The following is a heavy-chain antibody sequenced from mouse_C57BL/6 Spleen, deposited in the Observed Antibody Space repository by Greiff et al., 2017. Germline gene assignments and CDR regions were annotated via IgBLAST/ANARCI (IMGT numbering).Heavy chain of an antibody. CDR3: ARIAGYYDDY. D-gene: IGHD2-2*01. CDR2: IHPNSGST. Sequence: VKLQQPGAELVKPGASVKLSCKASGYTFTSYWMHWVKQRPGQGLEWIGMIHPNSGSTNYNEKFKSKATLTVDKSSSTAYMQLSSLTSEDSAVYYCARIAGYYDDYWGQGTTLTVSS. V-gene: IGHV1-64*01. J-gene: IGHJ2*01. CDR1: GYTFTSYW.